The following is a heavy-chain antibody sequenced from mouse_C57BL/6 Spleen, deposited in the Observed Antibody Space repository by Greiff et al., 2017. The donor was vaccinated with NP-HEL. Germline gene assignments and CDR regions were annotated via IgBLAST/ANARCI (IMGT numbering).Heavy chain of an antibody. D-gene: IGHD2-12*01. V-gene: IGHV1-80*01. J-gene: IGHJ2*01. CDR3: ARGDTRYFDY. Sequence: VQVVESGAELVKPGASVKISCKASGYAFSSYWMNWVKQRPGKGLEWIGQIYPGDGDTNYNGKFKGKATLTADKSSSTAYMQLSSLTSEDSAVYFCARGDTRYFDYWGQGTTLTVSS. CDR2: IYPGDGDT. CDR1: GYAFSSYW.